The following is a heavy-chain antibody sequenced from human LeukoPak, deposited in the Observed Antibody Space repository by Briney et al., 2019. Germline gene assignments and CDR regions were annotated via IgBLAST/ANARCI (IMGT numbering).Heavy chain of an antibody. CDR2: FDPEDGET. CDR3: ATDLDCSSTSCYTGRLDV. CDR1: GYTLTELS. J-gene: IGHJ6*04. Sequence: ASVKVSCKVSGYTLTELSMHWVRQAPGKGLEWMGGFDPEDGETIYAQKFQDRVTMAEDTSTDTAYMELSSLRSEDTAVYYCATDLDCSSTSCYTGRLDVWGKGTTVTVSS. D-gene: IGHD2-2*02. V-gene: IGHV1-24*01.